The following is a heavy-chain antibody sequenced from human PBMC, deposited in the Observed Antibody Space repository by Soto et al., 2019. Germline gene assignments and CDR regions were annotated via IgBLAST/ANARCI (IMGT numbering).Heavy chain of an antibody. CDR3: ARGSRIAARTKWFAP. CDR2: INPNSGGT. D-gene: IGHD6-6*01. J-gene: IGHJ5*02. Sequence: ASVKVSCKASGYTFTGYYMHWVRQAPGQGLEWMGWINPNSGGTNYAQKFQGWVTMTRDTSISTAYMELSRLRSDDTAVYYCARGSRIAARTKWFAPWGQGTLVTVSS. CDR1: GYTFTGYY. V-gene: IGHV1-2*04.